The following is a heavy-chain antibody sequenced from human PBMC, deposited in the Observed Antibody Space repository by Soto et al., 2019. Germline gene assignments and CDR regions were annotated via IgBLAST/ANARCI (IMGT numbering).Heavy chain of an antibody. CDR2: ISHSGST. CDR3: AREDHTAAGGY. CDR1: GYSISSGYY. Sequence: ETLSLTCAVSGYSISSGYYWCWIPQPPGKGLEWIGSISHSGSTYYNPSLKSRVTISVDTSKYQCSLKLSSVTAADPAVYYCAREDHTAAGGYWGQGTMVTVSS. J-gene: IGHJ4*02. D-gene: IGHD6-13*01. V-gene: IGHV4-38-2*02.